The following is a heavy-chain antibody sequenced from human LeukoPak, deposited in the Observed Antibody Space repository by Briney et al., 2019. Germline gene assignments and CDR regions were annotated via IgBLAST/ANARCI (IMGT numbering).Heavy chain of an antibody. CDR1: GGSISSYY. CDR2: IYYSGST. D-gene: IGHD3-10*01. Sequence: SETLSLTCTVSGGSISSYYWSWIRQPPGKGLVWIGYIYYSGSTNYNPSLKSRVTISVDTSKNQFSLKLSSVTAADTAVYYCAREGVQKVRGKNYYYYYYMDVWGKGTTVTISS. J-gene: IGHJ6*03. CDR3: AREGVQKVRGKNYYYYYYMDV. V-gene: IGHV4-59*01.